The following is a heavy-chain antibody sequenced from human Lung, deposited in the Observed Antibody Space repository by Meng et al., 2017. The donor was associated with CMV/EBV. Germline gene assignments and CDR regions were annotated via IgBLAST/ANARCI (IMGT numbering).Heavy chain of an antibody. CDR2: ISSDGGDK. Sequence: GESLKISCAASGFTFSSYAMHWVRQAPGKGLDWVASISSDGGDKYYADSVKGRFTISRDNSKNTLSLQMNSLRGEDTSVYYCARDHEEYCRSTTCFTFANVXGQGXTVTVSS. D-gene: IGHD2-2*02. V-gene: IGHV3-30-3*01. CDR1: GFTFSSYA. CDR3: ARDHEEYCRSTTCFTFANV. J-gene: IGHJ6*02.